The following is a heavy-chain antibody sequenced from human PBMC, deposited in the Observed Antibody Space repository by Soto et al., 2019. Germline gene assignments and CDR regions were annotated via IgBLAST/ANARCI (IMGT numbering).Heavy chain of an antibody. J-gene: IGHJ5*02. CDR3: ARVFYSSSSGWFDP. CDR1: GGSISSYY. CDR2: IYYSGST. D-gene: IGHD6-6*01. Sequence: PSETLSLTCTVSGGSISSYYWSWIRQPPGKGLEWIGYIYYSGSTNYNPSLKSRFTISVDTSKNQFSLKLSSVTAADTAVYYCARVFYSSSSGWFDPWGQGTLVTVSS. V-gene: IGHV4-59*01.